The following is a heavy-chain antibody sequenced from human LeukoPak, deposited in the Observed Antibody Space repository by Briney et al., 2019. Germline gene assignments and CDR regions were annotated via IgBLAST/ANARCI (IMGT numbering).Heavy chain of an antibody. Sequence: SETLSLTCTVSGGSISSFYWSWIRQPAGKGLEWIGRIYSSGSTTYNPSLKSRVTMSIDTSKNQFSLKLSSVTAADTAVYYCARSGSGWYHDAFDIWGQGTMVTVS. J-gene: IGHJ3*02. CDR3: ARSGSGWYHDAFDI. V-gene: IGHV4-4*07. D-gene: IGHD6-19*01. CDR2: IYSSGST. CDR1: GGSISSFY.